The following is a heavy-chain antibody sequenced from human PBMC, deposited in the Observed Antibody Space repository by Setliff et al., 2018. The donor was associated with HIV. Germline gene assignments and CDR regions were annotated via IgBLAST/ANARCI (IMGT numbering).Heavy chain of an antibody. Sequence: KSSETLSLTCTVSGGSMSAYYWSWIRQPPGKGLEWIGYIYTSGSTNYNPSLRSRVTISVDTSKNHFSLRLSSVTAADTAVYYCARLNQQWLVRDSGSNWFDPWGQGILVTGSS. D-gene: IGHD6-19*01. CDR3: ARLNQQWLVRDSGSNWFDP. V-gene: IGHV4-4*08. CDR2: IYTSGST. CDR1: GGSMSAYY. J-gene: IGHJ5*02.